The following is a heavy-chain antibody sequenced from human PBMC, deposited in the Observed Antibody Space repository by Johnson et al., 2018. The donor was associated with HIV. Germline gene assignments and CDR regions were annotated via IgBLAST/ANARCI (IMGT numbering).Heavy chain of an antibody. Sequence: QGQLVESGGGVVQPGGSLRLSCAASGFTFSSYGMHWVRQAPGKGLEWVAVIWYDGSNKYYADSVKGRFTISRDNSKNTLYLQMNSLRAEDTAVYYCAKVLYSSSSDAFDIWGQGTMVTVSS. CDR1: GFTFSSYG. V-gene: IGHV3-33*06. J-gene: IGHJ3*02. CDR2: IWYDGSNK. CDR3: AKVLYSSSSDAFDI. D-gene: IGHD6-6*01.